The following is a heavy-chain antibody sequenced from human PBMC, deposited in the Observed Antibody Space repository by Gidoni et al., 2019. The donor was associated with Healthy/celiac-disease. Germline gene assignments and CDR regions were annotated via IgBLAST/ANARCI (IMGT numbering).Heavy chain of an antibody. CDR3: ASDTGDSSGYYYFDY. J-gene: IGHJ4*02. Sequence: VSGGSISSSSYYWGWIRQPPGKGLEWIGSIYYSGSTYYNPSLKSRVTISVDTSKNQFSLKLSSVTAADTAVYYCASDTGDSSGYYYFDYWGQGTLVTVSS. CDR2: IYYSGST. V-gene: IGHV4-39*01. D-gene: IGHD3-22*01. CDR1: GGSISSSSYY.